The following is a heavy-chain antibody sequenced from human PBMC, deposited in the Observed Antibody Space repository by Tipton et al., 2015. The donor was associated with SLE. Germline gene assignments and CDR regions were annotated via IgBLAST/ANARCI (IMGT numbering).Heavy chain of an antibody. CDR2: INHSGST. CDR1: GGSFSGYY. CDR3: ARCSGYDRDAFDI. J-gene: IGHJ3*02. D-gene: IGHD5-12*01. Sequence: TLSLTCAVYGGSFSGYYWSWIRQPPGKGLEWIGEINHSGSTNYNPSLKSRVTISVDTSKNQFSLKLSSVTAADTAVYYCARCSGYDRDAFDIWGQGTMVTVSS. V-gene: IGHV4-34*01.